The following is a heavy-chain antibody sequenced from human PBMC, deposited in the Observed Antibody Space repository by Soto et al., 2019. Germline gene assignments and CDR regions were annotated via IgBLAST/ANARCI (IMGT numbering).Heavy chain of an antibody. V-gene: IGHV3-11*01. J-gene: IGHJ4*02. CDR3: ARVREDIVVVVAAYNFAL. D-gene: IGHD2-15*01. CDR2: ISSSGSTI. Sequence: PGGSLRLSCAASGFTFSDYYMSWIRQAPGKGLEWVSYISSSGSTIYYADSVKGRFTISRDNAKNSLYLQMNSLRAEDTAVYYFARVREDIVVVVAAYNFALWGKETLAT. CDR1: GFTFSDYY.